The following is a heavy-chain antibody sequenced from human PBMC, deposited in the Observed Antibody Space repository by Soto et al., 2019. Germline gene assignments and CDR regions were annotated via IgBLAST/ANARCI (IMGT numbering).Heavy chain of an antibody. CDR3: ARERGIVVVPRSGGMDV. CDR2: IYYSGST. V-gene: IGHV4-61*01. D-gene: IGHD2-2*01. Sequence: QVQLQESGPGLVKPSETLSLTCTVSGGSVSSGSYYWSWIRQPPGKGLEWIGYIYYSGSTNYNPSLKGRVTISVEASKNQFSLKRGSGTAADTAVYYCARERGIVVVPRSGGMDVWGQGTTVTVSS. CDR1: GGSVSSGSYY. J-gene: IGHJ6*02.